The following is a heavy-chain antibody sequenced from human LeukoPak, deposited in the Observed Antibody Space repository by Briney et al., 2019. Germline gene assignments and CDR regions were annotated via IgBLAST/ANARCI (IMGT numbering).Heavy chain of an antibody. CDR2: IKQDGSEK. D-gene: IGHD1-26*01. V-gene: IGHV3-7*01. CDR3: AGEIGGSYDEGYFDY. Sequence: PGGSLRLSCAASGFTFSSYWMSWVRQAPGKGLEWVANIKQDGSEKYYVDSVKGRFTISRDNAKNSLYLQMNSLRAEDTAVYYCAGEIGGSYDEGYFDYWGQGTLVTVSS. J-gene: IGHJ4*02. CDR1: GFTFSSYW.